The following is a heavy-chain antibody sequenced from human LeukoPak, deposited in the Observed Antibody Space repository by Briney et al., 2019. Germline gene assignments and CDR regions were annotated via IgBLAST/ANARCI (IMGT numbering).Heavy chain of an antibody. V-gene: IGHV4-34*01. CDR3: ARGDHDFWSGYYMGSGMDV. Sequence: SETLSLTCAVYGGSFSGYYWSWIRQPPGKGLEWIGEINHSGSTNYNPSLKSRVTIPVDTSKNQFSLKLSSVTAADTAVYYCARGDHDFWSGYYMGSGMDVWGQGTTVTVSS. J-gene: IGHJ6*02. CDR2: INHSGST. CDR1: GGSFSGYY. D-gene: IGHD3-3*01.